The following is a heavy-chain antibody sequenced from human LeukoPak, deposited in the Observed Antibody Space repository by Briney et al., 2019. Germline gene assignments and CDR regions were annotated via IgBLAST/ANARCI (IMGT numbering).Heavy chain of an antibody. J-gene: IGHJ5*02. V-gene: IGHV4-39*07. CDR3: ARRDGFDDWFDP. Sequence: SETLSLTCTVSGGSISSSSYYWGWIRQPPGKGLEWIGSIYYSGSTYYNPSLKSRVTISVDTSKKQFSLKLSSVTAADTAVYYCARRDGFDDWFDPWGQGTLVTVSS. CDR2: IYYSGST. D-gene: IGHD3-10*01. CDR1: GGSISSSSYY.